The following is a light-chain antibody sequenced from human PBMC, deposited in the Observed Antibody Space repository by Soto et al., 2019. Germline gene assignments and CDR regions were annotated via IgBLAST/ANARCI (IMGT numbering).Light chain of an antibody. CDR3: SSYTTSNTHVV. CDR2: DVS. Sequence: QSALTQPASVSGSPGQSITISCTGTRSDVGGYNFVSWYQQYPGKAPRLMIYDVSNRPSGVSNRFSGSKSGNTASLTISGLHAEDEAEYYCSSYTTSNTHVVFGGGTKLTVL. V-gene: IGLV2-14*01. CDR1: RSDVGGYNF. J-gene: IGLJ2*01.